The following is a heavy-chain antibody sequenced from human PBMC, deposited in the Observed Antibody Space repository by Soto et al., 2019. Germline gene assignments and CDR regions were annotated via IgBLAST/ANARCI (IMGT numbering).Heavy chain of an antibody. CDR3: VCGGNFFVY. V-gene: IGHV3-7*01. D-gene: IGHD3-16*01. CDR1: GFTFSTYW. Sequence: EVQLVESGGGLVQPGGSLRLPCAASGFTFSTYWMTWVRQPPGKGLEWVASINQDGSERYYVDSVRGRFTISRDNAKNSLYLQMNSLRAEDTAVYYCVCGGNFFVYWGPGTLVTVSP. J-gene: IGHJ4*02. CDR2: INQDGSER.